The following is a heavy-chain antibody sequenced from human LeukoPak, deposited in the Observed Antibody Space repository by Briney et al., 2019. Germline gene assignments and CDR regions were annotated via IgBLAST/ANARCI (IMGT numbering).Heavy chain of an antibody. Sequence: GGSLRLSCVASGFTYSHYGMHWVRQAPGKGLEWVAVIWSDGTDKYYADAVKGRFTISRDNSRNTLYLQMNSLRADETAVYYCASRPGADIGPLDFWGQGTLVTVSS. CDR2: IWSDGTDK. CDR3: ASRPGADIGPLDF. J-gene: IGHJ4*02. D-gene: IGHD2-2*01. CDR1: GFTYSHYG. V-gene: IGHV3-33*08.